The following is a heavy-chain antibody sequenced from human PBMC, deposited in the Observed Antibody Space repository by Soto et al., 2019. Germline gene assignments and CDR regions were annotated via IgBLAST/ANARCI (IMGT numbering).Heavy chain of an antibody. Sequence: EVQLVESGGGLVQPGGSLRLSCVVSGFTLSDHYIDWVRQAPGKGLEWVGRTKNKAQGYTTEYAASVKGRFTISRDDAENSVYLQMNSLKTEDTAVYYCVRWDSGNPENWGQGTLVTVSS. J-gene: IGHJ4*02. CDR3: VRWDSGNPEN. CDR1: GFTLSDHY. V-gene: IGHV3-72*01. CDR2: TKNKAQGYTT. D-gene: IGHD1-26*01.